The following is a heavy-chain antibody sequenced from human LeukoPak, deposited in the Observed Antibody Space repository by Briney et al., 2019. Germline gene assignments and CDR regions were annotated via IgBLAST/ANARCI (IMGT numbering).Heavy chain of an antibody. CDR1: RGSISSYY. J-gene: IGHJ4*02. CDR3: ARGGSSSSLNHFDY. V-gene: IGHV4-59*01. CDR2: IYYSGST. D-gene: IGHD6-13*01. Sequence: PSETLSLTCTVSRGSISSYYWSWIRQPPGKGLEWIGYIYYSGSTNYNPSLESRVTIPVDPSKSQFSLKLASVSAADTAVYYCARGGSSSSLNHFDYWGQGTLVTVSS.